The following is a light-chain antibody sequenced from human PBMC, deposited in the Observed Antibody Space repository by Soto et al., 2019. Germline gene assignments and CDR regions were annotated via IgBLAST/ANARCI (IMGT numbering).Light chain of an antibody. CDR2: DVS. Sequence: QSVLTQPRSVSGSPGQSVTISCTGTSSDVGAYNYVSWYQQHPGKAPKLMTYDVSKRPSGVPDRFSGSKSGNTASPTISGLQAEDEADYYCCSYADNYSYVFGTGTKVTVL. CDR3: CSYADNYSYV. J-gene: IGLJ1*01. V-gene: IGLV2-11*01. CDR1: SSDVGAYNY.